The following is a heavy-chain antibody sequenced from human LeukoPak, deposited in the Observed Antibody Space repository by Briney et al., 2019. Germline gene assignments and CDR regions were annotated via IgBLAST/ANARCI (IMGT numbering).Heavy chain of an antibody. V-gene: IGHV3-23*05. D-gene: IGHD2-15*01. CDR2: LSSGRSP. CDR3: ARQLGYCSAGTCYFDS. CDR1: GFTFRNYG. Sequence: GGSLRLSCAASGFTFRNYGMSWVRQAPGKGLEWVSSLSSGRSPSYADSLKGRLTMSSDYAKNSLYLRVDNLRAEDTAIYYCARQLGYCSAGTCYFDSWGQGTQVAVSS. J-gene: IGHJ4*02.